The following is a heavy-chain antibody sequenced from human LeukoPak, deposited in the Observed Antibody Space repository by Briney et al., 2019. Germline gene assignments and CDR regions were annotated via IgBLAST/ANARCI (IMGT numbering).Heavy chain of an antibody. CDR1: GFTFSRQW. CDR2: INQDGSGK. CDR3: AEGTTG. J-gene: IGHJ1*01. Sequence: GGSLRLSCATSGFTFSRQWMSWVRQAPGKGLEWVANINQDGSGKYYVDSVKGRFTISRDNAKNSLYLQMNSLRSEDTAIYYCAEGTTGWGQGTLVTVSS. D-gene: IGHD1-1*01. V-gene: IGHV3-7*01.